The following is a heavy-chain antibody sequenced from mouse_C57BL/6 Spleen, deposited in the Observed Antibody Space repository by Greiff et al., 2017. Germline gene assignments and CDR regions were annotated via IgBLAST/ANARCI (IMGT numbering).Heavy chain of an antibody. CDR1: GYTFTGYW. CDR3: ARSDGSSSYAMDY. V-gene: IGHV1-9*01. J-gene: IGHJ4*01. D-gene: IGHD1-1*01. Sequence: QVQLQQSGAELMKPGASVKLSCKATGYTFTGYWIEWVKQRPGHGLEWIGEILPGRGSTNYNEKFKGKATFTAYTSSNTAYMQLSSLTTEDSAIYYCARSDGSSSYAMDYWGQGTSVTVSS. CDR2: ILPGRGST.